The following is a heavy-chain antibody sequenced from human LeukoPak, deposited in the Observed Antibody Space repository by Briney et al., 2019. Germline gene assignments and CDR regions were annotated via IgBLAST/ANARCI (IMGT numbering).Heavy chain of an antibody. J-gene: IGHJ4*02. V-gene: IGHV3-15*01. Sequence: GGSLRLSCVASGFSFSSAWMTWVRQPPGKGLEWVGRIKSKTDGGTVDYAAPVKGRFTISRDDSINTLYLQVNSLKTEDTAMYYCIVSNYYSSGSYNFDSWGQGTLVTVS. CDR1: GFSFSSAW. CDR3: IVSNYYSSGSYNFDS. D-gene: IGHD3-10*01. CDR2: IKSKTDGGTV.